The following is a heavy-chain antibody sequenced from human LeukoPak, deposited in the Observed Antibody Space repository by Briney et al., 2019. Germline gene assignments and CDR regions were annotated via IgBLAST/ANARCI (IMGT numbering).Heavy chain of an antibody. D-gene: IGHD5-12*01. CDR1: GVTFSSYD. CDR2: ISSDGNDK. Sequence: GGSLRLSCAASGVTFSSYDMHWVRQAPGKGLEWVALISSDGNDKLYGDSVKGRFTISRDDSKSTLYLRMNSLRAEDTAVYYCTTKVIRGNSGDDYDDWGQGTLVTVSS. V-gene: IGHV3-30*03. J-gene: IGHJ4*02. CDR3: TTKVIRGNSGDDYDD.